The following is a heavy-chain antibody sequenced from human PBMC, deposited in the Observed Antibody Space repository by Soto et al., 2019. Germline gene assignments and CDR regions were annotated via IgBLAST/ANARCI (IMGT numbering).Heavy chain of an antibody. D-gene: IGHD6-6*01. Sequence: PWGSLRLSCAASGFTFSDYYMTWIRQAPGKGLGWVAYISISSRTTKYGDSVKGRFTISRDNAKNSLFLQMNSLRGEDTAVYYCARDVYRYSSSSPEEVWGQENTVNVSS. CDR1: GFTFSDYY. CDR2: ISISSRTT. CDR3: ARDVYRYSSSSPEEV. V-gene: IGHV3-11*06. J-gene: IGHJ6*02.